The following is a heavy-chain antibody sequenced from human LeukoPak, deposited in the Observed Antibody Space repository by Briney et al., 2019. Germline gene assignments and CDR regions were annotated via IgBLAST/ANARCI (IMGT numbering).Heavy chain of an antibody. V-gene: IGHV3-73*01. Sequence: GGSLRLSCAASGFTFSGSGMHWVRQASGKGLEWVGRIRSKDNSYATAYAASVKGRFTISRDDSKNTAYLQMNSLTTEDTAVYFCAFSRSGYAGIDYWGQGTLVTVSS. CDR1: GFTFSGSG. D-gene: IGHD5-12*01. CDR3: AFSRSGYAGIDY. J-gene: IGHJ4*02. CDR2: IRSKDNSYAT.